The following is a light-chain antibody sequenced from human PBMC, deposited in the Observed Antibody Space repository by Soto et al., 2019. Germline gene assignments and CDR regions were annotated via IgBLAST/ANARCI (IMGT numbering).Light chain of an antibody. CDR2: DVS. J-gene: IGLJ1*01. V-gene: IGLV2-14*01. CDR3: SSYTISSRV. CDR1: SSDVGAYNY. Sequence: QSALTQPASVSGSPGQSITISCTGSSSDVGAYNYVSWYQQHPGKAPKLMIYDVSNWPSGVSNRFSGSKSGNTASLTISGLQAEDEADYYCSSYTISSRVFGTGTKVNVL.